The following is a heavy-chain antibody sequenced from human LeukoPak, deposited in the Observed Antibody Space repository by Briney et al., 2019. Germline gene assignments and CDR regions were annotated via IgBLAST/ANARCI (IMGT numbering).Heavy chain of an antibody. CDR1: GGSFSGYY. CDR2: IHHSGST. Sequence: SETLSLTCAVYGGSFSGYYWSWIRQPPGKGLECIGEIHHSGSTNYNPSLKSRVTLSVDTSKNQFSLKLSSVTAADTAVYYCAREIHDAFDIWGQGTMVTVSS. J-gene: IGHJ3*02. CDR3: AREIHDAFDI. V-gene: IGHV4-34*01.